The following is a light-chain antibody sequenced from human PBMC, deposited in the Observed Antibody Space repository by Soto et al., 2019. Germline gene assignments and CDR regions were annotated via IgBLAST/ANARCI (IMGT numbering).Light chain of an antibody. CDR1: QSISSY. J-gene: IGKJ2*01. CDR2: AAS. CDR3: QQSYSTPYT. Sequence: DIQMTQSPSSLSASVGDRVTMTCRASQSISSYLNWYQQKPGKAPMLLIYAASSLQSGVPSRFSGSGSATDFTLTISSLQPEDFATYYCQQSYSTPYTFGQGTKLEI. V-gene: IGKV1-39*01.